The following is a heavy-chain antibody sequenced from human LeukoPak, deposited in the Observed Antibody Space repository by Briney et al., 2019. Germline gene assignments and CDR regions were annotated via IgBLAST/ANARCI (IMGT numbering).Heavy chain of an antibody. CDR1: GYTFTSYG. CDR3: AREYSSSIDY. CDR2: ISAYNGNT. Sequence: ASVKVSCKASGYTFTSYGISWVRQAPGQGLEWMGWISAYNGNTNYAQKLQGRVTMTRNTSISTAYVELSSLRSEDTAVYYCAREYSSSIDYWGQGTLVTVSS. V-gene: IGHV1-18*01. D-gene: IGHD6-13*01. J-gene: IGHJ4*02.